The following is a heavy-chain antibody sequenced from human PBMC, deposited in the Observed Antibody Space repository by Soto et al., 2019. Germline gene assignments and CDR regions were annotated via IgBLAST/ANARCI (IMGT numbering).Heavy chain of an antibody. CDR1: GFTFSSYA. CDR2: IRGSGDST. D-gene: IGHD4-4*01. J-gene: IGHJ5*02. Sequence: GGSLRLSCAASGFTFSSYAMSWVRQAPGKGLEWVSSIRGSGDSTQYADSVKGRFTISRDNSKNTLYLQMNSLRAEDTAVYYCARDRAVTSLFSSFDPWGQGTLVTVSS. CDR3: ARDRAVTSLFSSFDP. V-gene: IGHV3-23*01.